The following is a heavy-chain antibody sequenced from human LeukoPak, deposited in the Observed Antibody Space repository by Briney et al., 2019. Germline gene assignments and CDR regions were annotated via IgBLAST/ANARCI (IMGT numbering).Heavy chain of an antibody. V-gene: IGHV3-7*01. CDR3: ARDWDTAMVTTFDY. CDR2: IKQDGSEK. Sequence: GGSLRLSCTASGFTFSNYAMSWVRQAPGKGLEWVANIKQDGSEKYYVDSVKGRFTISRDNAKNSLYLQMNSLRAEDTAVYYCARDWDTAMVTTFDYWGQGTLVTVSS. D-gene: IGHD5-18*01. J-gene: IGHJ4*02. CDR1: GFTFSNYA.